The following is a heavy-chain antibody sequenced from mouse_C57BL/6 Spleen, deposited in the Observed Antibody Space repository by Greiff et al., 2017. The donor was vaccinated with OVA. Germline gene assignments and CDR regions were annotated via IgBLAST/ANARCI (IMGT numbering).Heavy chain of an antibody. CDR3: ARGYYYGSSGYFDV. CDR2: INPNYGTT. Sequence: EVQLQESGPELVKPGASVKISCKASGYSFTDYNMNWVKQSNGKSLEWIGVINPNYGTTSYNQKFKGKATLTVDQSSSTAYMQLNSLTSEDSAVYYCARGYYYGSSGYFDVWGTGTTVTVSS. CDR1: GYSFTDYN. D-gene: IGHD1-1*01. J-gene: IGHJ1*03. V-gene: IGHV1-39*01.